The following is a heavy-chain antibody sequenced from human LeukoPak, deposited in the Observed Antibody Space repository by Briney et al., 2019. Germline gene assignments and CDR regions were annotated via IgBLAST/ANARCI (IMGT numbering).Heavy chain of an antibody. V-gene: IGHV4-39*01. CDR2: IFHSGGT. Sequence: SETLSLTCTVSGGSFITNTFYWGWIRQPPGKGLEWIGTIFHSGGTFYNPSLESRVTISLDTSKNQFSLRVSSSTAAETAVYYCARLKWSGRLDHWGQGALVTVSS. CDR1: GGSFITNTFY. D-gene: IGHD3-3*01. J-gene: IGHJ4*02. CDR3: ARLKWSGRLDH.